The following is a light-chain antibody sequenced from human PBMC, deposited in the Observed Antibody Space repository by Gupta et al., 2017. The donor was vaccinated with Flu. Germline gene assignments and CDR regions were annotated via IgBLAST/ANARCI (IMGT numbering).Light chain of an antibody. CDR3: QTWDTGIQRV. V-gene: IGLV4-69*01. J-gene: IGLJ3*02. CDR2: LNSDGSH. Sequence: QLVLTQSPSASASLGASVKLTCTLSSGHSSYAIAWHQQQPEKGPRYLMKLNSDGSHNKGDGIPDRFSGSSSGAERYLTISSLQSEDEADYYCQTWDTGIQRVFGGGTKLTVL. CDR1: SGHSSYA.